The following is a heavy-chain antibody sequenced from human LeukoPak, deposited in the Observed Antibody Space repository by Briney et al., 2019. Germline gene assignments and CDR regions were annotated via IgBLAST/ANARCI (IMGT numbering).Heavy chain of an antibody. Sequence: PSETLSLTCTVSGGSISSSSYYWGWIRQPPGKGLEWIGSIYYSGSTYYNPSLKSRVTISVDTSKNQFSLKLSSVTAADTAVYYCARFEYDYVWGSYRPDAFDIWGQGTMVTVSS. CDR2: IYYSGST. CDR1: GGSISSSSYY. V-gene: IGHV4-39*07. J-gene: IGHJ3*02. CDR3: ARFEYDYVWGSYRPDAFDI. D-gene: IGHD3-16*02.